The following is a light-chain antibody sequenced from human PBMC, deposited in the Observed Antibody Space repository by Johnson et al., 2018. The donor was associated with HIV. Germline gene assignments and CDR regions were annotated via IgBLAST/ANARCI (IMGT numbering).Light chain of an antibody. CDR2: ENN. Sequence: QSVLTQPPSVSAAPGQKVTISCSGSSSNTGRNYVSWYQQLPGTAPKVLIYENNKRPSGITDRFSGSKSGTSATLGITGLQTGDEADYYCGTWDSSLSAYVFGTGTKVTVL. CDR1: SSNTGRNY. CDR3: GTWDSSLSAYV. J-gene: IGLJ1*01. V-gene: IGLV1-51*02.